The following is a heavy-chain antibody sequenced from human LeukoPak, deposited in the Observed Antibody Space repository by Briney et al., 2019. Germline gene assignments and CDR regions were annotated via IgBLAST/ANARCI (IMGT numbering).Heavy chain of an antibody. CDR3: ATTFSDCSGGSCYYNWFDP. V-gene: IGHV1-24*01. CDR1: GYTLTELS. D-gene: IGHD2-15*01. Sequence: GASVKVSCKVSGYTLTELSMHWVRQAPGKGLEWMGGFDPEDGETIYAQKFQGRVTMTEVTSTDTAYMELSSLRSEDTAVYYCATTFSDCSGGSCYYNWFDPWGQGTLVTVSS. J-gene: IGHJ5*02. CDR2: FDPEDGET.